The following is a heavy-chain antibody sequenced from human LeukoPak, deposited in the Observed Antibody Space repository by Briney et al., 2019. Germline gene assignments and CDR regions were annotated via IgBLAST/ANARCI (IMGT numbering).Heavy chain of an antibody. Sequence: GGSLRLSCAASGFTFSSYSMNWVRQAPGKGLEWVSSISSSSTYIYSADSVKGRFTISRDNTKNSLYLQMNSLSAEDTAVYYCARGSQWNPGIAAAGNFDYWGQGTLVTVSS. CDR3: ARGSQWNPGIAAAGNFDY. CDR2: ISSSSTYI. V-gene: IGHV3-21*01. D-gene: IGHD6-13*01. CDR1: GFTFSSYS. J-gene: IGHJ4*02.